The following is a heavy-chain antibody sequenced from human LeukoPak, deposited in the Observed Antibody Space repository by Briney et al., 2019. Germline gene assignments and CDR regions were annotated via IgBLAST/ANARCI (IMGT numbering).Heavy chain of an antibody. Sequence: ASVKVSCMASGYRFTSYDISWVRQAPGQGLQWMGVIITYTGNTNYAQSFQDRVTITTDTSTSTVYMELRSLTSDDTAVYYCARDQKSGLEVLWRYWGQGTLVTVSS. CDR2: IITYTGNT. D-gene: IGHD3-3*01. CDR1: GYRFTSYD. J-gene: IGHJ4*02. V-gene: IGHV1-18*04. CDR3: ARDQKSGLEVLWRY.